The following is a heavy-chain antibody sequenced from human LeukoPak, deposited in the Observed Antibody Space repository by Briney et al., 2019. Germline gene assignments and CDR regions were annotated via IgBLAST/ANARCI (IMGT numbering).Heavy chain of an antibody. Sequence: ASVKVSCKASGYTFTSYDINWVRQATGQGLEWMGWISAYNGNTNYAQKLQGRVTMTTDTSTSTAYMELRSLRSDDTAVYYCARALRILGYCSSTSCLENWFDPWGQGTLVTVSS. J-gene: IGHJ5*02. V-gene: IGHV1-18*01. D-gene: IGHD2-2*01. CDR3: ARALRILGYCSSTSCLENWFDP. CDR1: GYTFTSYD. CDR2: ISAYNGNT.